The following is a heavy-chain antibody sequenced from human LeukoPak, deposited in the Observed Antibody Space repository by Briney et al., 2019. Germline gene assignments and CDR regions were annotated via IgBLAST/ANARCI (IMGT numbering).Heavy chain of an antibody. CDR3: APLTGATSFDY. V-gene: IGHV3-48*03. Sequence: PGGSLRLSCAASGFSFSVYEMHWVRQAPGKGLEWISDISSSGTTTYYADSVKGRFTISRDNAKNSLYRQMNSLRAEDTAVYYCAPLTGATSFDYWGQGTLVTVSS. CDR1: GFSFSVYE. CDR2: ISSSGTTT. J-gene: IGHJ4*02. D-gene: IGHD1-26*01.